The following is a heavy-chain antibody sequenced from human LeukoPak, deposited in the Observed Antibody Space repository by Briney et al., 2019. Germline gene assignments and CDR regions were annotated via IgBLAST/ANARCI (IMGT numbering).Heavy chain of an antibody. CDR1: GFTFSAYA. Sequence: GGSLRLSCAASGFTFSAYAMMWVRQAPGKGLGWVSSIVATYEGTFYADSVQGRFIISRDNSESTVSLQMNSLRAEDTAVYYCARGKAGGLVDLFDPWGQGTLVTVSS. D-gene: IGHD3/OR15-3a*01. J-gene: IGHJ5*02. CDR3: ARGKAGGLVDLFDP. CDR2: IVATYEGT. V-gene: IGHV3-23*01.